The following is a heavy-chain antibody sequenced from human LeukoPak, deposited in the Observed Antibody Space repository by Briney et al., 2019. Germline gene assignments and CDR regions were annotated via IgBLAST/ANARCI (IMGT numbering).Heavy chain of an antibody. CDR2: ISSSGSTI. D-gene: IGHD3-22*01. CDR1: GFTFSSYE. Sequence: PGGPLRLSCAASGFTFSSYEMNWVRQAPGKGLEWVSYISSSGSTIYYADSVKGRFTISRDNAKNSLYLQMNSLRAEDTAVYYCARDNYDNNGYYFDWGQGTLVTVSS. J-gene: IGHJ4*02. V-gene: IGHV3-48*03. CDR3: ARDNYDNNGYYFD.